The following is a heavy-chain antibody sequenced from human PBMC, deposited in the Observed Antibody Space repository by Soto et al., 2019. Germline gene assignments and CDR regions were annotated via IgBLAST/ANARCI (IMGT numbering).Heavy chain of an antibody. J-gene: IGHJ3*02. CDR3: ARERSSGAFDI. CDR2: MNPNSANT. V-gene: IGHV1-8*01. CDR1: GYTFTRYD. D-gene: IGHD1-26*01. Sequence: QVQLVQSGAEVKKPGASVKVSCKTSGYTFTRYDINWVRQATGQGLEWMGWMNPNSANTAYAQKFQGRVTMTRNTSIIPAYMELSSLRSEDPAVYYCARERSSGAFDIWGQGTMVTVSS.